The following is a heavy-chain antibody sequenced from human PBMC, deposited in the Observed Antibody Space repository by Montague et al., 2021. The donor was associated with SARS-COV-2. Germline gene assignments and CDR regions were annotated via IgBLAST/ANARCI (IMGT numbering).Heavy chain of an antibody. V-gene: IGHV4-31*03. Sequence: TLSLTCTVSGDSLSSGGYYWSWIRQHPGGGLEWIAHIFHSGSTYYNPSLKSRVYISMDTSKKQFSLKLSSVTAADTAVYYCARDLRGSFGIWGQGTMVTVSS. D-gene: IGHD3-10*01. CDR1: GDSLSSGGYY. CDR2: IFHSGST. CDR3: ARDLRGSFGI. J-gene: IGHJ3*02.